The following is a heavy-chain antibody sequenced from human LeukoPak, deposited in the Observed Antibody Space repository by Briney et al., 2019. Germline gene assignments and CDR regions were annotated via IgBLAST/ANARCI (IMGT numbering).Heavy chain of an antibody. CDR1: GGSISSYY. D-gene: IGHD3-10*01. J-gene: IGHJ5*02. V-gene: IGHV4-59*08. CDR2: VYDSGST. Sequence: SETLTLTCTVSGGSISSYYWTWIRQPPGKGLEWIGYVYDSGSTNYNPSLQSRVTISVDTSKSQFSLKLTSVTAADTAVYYCARRGGRGSSYWFDPWGQGTLVTVSS. CDR3: ARRGGRGSSYWFDP.